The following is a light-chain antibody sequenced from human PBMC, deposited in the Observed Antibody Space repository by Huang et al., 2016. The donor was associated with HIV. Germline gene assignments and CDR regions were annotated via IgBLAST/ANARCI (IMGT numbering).Light chain of an antibody. Sequence: DIHLAQSPSSLSASVGDRVTITCRAGVGISYSVAWYQQKPGTAPKLLLSGASKLEAGVPSRFSGSGSGTHFSLTVSSLQPEDFATYYCQQYFNTPYTFGQGTKLEIK. CDR2: GAS. CDR1: VGISYS. V-gene: IGKV1-NL1*01. J-gene: IGKJ2*01. CDR3: QQYFNTPYT.